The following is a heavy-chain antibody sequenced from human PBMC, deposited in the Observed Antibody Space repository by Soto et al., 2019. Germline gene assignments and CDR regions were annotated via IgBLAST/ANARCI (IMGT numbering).Heavy chain of an antibody. CDR3: ARKPHCSGGICYYGLDN. CDR2: MNPDSGHA. CDR1: GYTFTNSD. Sequence: ASVKVSCKASGYTFTNSDINWVRQAPGQGLEWMGWMNPDSGHAAYAQKFQGRVTLTTSTSTSTVYMEMRSLGSEDTAVYYCARKPHCSGGICYYGLDNWGQGTLVTVSS. J-gene: IGHJ4*02. V-gene: IGHV1-8*01. D-gene: IGHD2-15*01.